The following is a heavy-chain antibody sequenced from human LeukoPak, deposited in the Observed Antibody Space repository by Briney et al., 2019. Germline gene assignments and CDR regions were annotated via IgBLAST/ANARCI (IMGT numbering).Heavy chain of an antibody. CDR3: ARDRMEWLRPFDY. Sequence: ASGKVSCKASGYTFTNYSMHWVRQAPGQKLEWMGWINAGNGNTKYSQKFQGRVTITRDTSASTAYMELSSLRSEDTAVYYCARDRMEWLRPFDYWGQGTLVTVSS. D-gene: IGHD3-3*01. V-gene: IGHV1-3*01. CDR1: GYTFTNYS. CDR2: INAGNGNT. J-gene: IGHJ4*02.